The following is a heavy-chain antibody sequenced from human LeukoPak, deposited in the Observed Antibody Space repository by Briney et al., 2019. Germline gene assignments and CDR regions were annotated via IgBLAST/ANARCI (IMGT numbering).Heavy chain of an antibody. CDR2: ISSSSDYI. CDR1: GFIFSSYA. V-gene: IGHV3-21*01. J-gene: IGHJ5*02. CDR3: ARGKTSQNIVTRKTYNWFDP. Sequence: NPGGSLRLSCAASGFIFSSYAMHWVRQAPGKGLEWVSSISSSSDYIYYADSVKGRFTVSRDNAKNSLYLQMKSLRAEDTAVYYCARGKTSQNIVTRKTYNWFDPWGQGTLVTVSS. D-gene: IGHD2/OR15-2a*01.